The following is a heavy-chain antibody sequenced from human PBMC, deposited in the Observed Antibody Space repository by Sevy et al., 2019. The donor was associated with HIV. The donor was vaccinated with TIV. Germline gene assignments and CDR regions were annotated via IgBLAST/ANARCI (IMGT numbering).Heavy chain of an antibody. D-gene: IGHD3-10*01. CDR2: VSYSGDT. CDR1: GDSISSSNYL. CDR3: ARQSDMGTSALYNIEY. V-gene: IGHV4-39*01. J-gene: IGHJ4*02. Sequence: SETLSLTCTVSGDSISSSNYLWGWIRQPPGKGLEYIGSVSYSGDTYYNPSLRRRVSLSADTPKNQFSMELRSVTAADTAVYYCARQSDMGTSALYNIEYCGQGTLVTVSS.